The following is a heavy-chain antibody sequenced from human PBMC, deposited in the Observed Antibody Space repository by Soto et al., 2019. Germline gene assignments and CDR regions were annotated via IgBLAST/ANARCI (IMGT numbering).Heavy chain of an antibody. V-gene: IGHV5-51*01. D-gene: IGHD3-10*01. CDR2: IYPGDSDT. CDR3: ARSSGSGSSNTEY. Sequence: PGESLQISCKGSGFSFTSYWIGWVRQMPGKGLEWMGIIYPGDSDTRYSPSFQGQVTISADKSISTAYLQWSSLKASDTGMYYCARSSGSGSSNTEYWGQGTLVTVSA. J-gene: IGHJ4*02. CDR1: GFSFTSYW.